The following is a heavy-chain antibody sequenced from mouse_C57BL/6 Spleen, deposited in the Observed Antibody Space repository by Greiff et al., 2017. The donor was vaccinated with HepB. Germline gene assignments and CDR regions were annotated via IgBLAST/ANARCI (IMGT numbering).Heavy chain of an antibody. CDR3: ARSSYDYYFDY. D-gene: IGHD2-4*01. V-gene: IGHV1-80*01. CDR2: IYPGDGDT. CDR1: GYAFSSYW. J-gene: IGHJ2*01. Sequence: LVESGAELVKPGASVKISCKASGYAFSSYWMNWVKQRPGKGLEWIGQIYPGDGDTNYNGKFKGKATLTADKSSSTAYMQLSSLTSEDSAVYFCARSSYDYYFDYWGQGTTLTVSS.